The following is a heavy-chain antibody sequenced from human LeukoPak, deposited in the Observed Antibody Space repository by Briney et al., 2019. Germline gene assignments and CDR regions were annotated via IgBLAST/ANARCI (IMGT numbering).Heavy chain of an antibody. CDR1: GGSISSGDHY. V-gene: IGHV4-30-4*01. CDR3: ARDSVIDYGDYGGSAYGMDV. CDR2: IYYSGST. Sequence: SQTLSLTCTVPGGSISSGDHYWTWIRRPPGKGLEWIGHIYYSGSTNYKPSLKSRVTISINTSKNHFSLKLSSVTAADTAVYYCARDSVIDYGDYGGSAYGMDVWGQGTTVTVSS. D-gene: IGHD4-17*01. J-gene: IGHJ6*02.